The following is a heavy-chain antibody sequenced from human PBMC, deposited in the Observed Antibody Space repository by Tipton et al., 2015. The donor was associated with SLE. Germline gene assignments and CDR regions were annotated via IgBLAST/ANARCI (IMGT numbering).Heavy chain of an antibody. Sequence: TLSLTCAVYGGSFSGYYWSWIRQPPGKGLEWIGEINHSGSTNYNPSLKSRVTISVDTSKNQFSLKLSSVTAADTAVYYCARLYDCGGSSTPGGGSWGQGSLVAVSS. CDR1: GGSFSGYY. J-gene: IGHJ5*02. D-gene: IGHD4-23*01. V-gene: IGHV4-34*01. CDR2: INHSGST. CDR3: ARLYDCGGSSTPGGGS.